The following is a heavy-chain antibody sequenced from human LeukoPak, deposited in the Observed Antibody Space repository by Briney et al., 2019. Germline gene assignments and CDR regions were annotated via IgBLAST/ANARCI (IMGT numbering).Heavy chain of an antibody. CDR3: ARSGRITMIVVVTTSFDY. CDR1: GYTFTSYG. J-gene: IGHJ4*02. D-gene: IGHD3-22*01. Sequence: ASVKVSCKASGYTFTSYGISWVRQAPGQGLEWMGWISAYNGNTNYAQKLQGRVTMTTGTSTSTAYMELRNLRSDDTAVYYCARSGRITMIVVVTTSFDYWGQGTLVTVSS. V-gene: IGHV1-18*01. CDR2: ISAYNGNT.